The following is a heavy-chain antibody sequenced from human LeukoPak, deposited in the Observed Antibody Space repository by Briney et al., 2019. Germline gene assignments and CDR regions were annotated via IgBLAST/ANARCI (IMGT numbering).Heavy chain of an antibody. CDR2: INHSGST. CDR3: ARGPKNWFDP. CDR1: GGSFSGYY. V-gene: IGHV4-34*01. J-gene: IGHJ5*02. Sequence: LSLTCAVYGGSFSGYYWSWIRQPPGKGGEWIGEINHSGSTNYNPSLKSQLTISVDTSKNQFSLKLSSVTAADTAVYYCARGPKNWFDPWGQGTLVTVSS.